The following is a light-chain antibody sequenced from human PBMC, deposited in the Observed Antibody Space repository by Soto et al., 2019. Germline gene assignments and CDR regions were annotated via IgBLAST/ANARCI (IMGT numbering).Light chain of an antibody. Sequence: EIVLTQSPATLSLSPGERATLSCRASQSVSTYLAWYQQKPGHAPRLLIYDASNRATGTPARFSGSGSGTDFTLTISSLESEDFAVYYCQQRSNWPRTFGQGTKLEIK. J-gene: IGKJ2*01. V-gene: IGKV3-11*01. CDR3: QQRSNWPRT. CDR1: QSVSTY. CDR2: DAS.